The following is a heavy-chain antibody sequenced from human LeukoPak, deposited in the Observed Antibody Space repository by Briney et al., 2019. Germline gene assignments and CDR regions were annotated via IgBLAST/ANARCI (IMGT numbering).Heavy chain of an antibody. V-gene: IGHV1-2*06. CDR2: INPNSGGT. Sequence: ASVKVSCKASGYTFTDYYIHWVRQAPGQGLEWMGRINPNSGGTNYAQKFQGRVTVTRDTSISTAYMELSSLRSDDTAVYYCARPQYCSGGSCRTPPNYWGQGTLVTVSS. J-gene: IGHJ4*02. CDR3: ARPQYCSGGSCRTPPNY. D-gene: IGHD2-15*01. CDR1: GYTFTDYY.